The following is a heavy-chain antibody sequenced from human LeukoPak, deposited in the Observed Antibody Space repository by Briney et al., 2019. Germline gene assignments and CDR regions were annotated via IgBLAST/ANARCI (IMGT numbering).Heavy chain of an antibody. D-gene: IGHD3-10*01. CDR3: ARDGDSSGSHQHN. V-gene: IGHV4-31*03. J-gene: IGHJ4*02. CDR2: IDYSGST. Sequence: SQTLSLTCTVSGGSISSGGYYWSWIRQLPGKGLEWIGYIDYSGSTYYNPSLKSRVIMSVDTSKNQFSLKLSSVTAADTAVYYCARDGDSSGSHQHNWGQGTLVTVSS. CDR1: GGSISSGGYY.